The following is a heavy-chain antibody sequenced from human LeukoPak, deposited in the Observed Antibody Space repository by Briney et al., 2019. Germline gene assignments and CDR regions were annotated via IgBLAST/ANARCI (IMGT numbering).Heavy chain of an antibody. J-gene: IGHJ3*02. V-gene: IGHV4-31*03. Sequence: ASETLSLTCTVSGGSISSGGYYWSWIRQHPGKGLEWIGYIYYSGSTYYNPSLKSRVTISVDTSKNQFSLKLSSVTAADTAVYYCARDRGDYGDYESAFDIWGQGTMVTVSS. D-gene: IGHD4-17*01. CDR3: ARDRGDYGDYESAFDI. CDR1: GGSISSGGYY. CDR2: IYYSGST.